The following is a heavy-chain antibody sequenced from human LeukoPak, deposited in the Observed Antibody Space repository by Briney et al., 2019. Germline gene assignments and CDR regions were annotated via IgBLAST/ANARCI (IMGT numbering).Heavy chain of an antibody. V-gene: IGHV4-59*08. CDR3: ARHAQKYDSSFDC. CDR2: IYYSGST. D-gene: IGHD6-13*01. CDR1: GGSLSNFY. Sequence: SETLSLTCTVSGGSLSNFYWSWIRQPPGKGLEWIAFIYYSGSTRYNPSLKSRVTISADTSKNQFSLKLSSVTAADTAVYYCARHAQKYDSSFDCWGQGTLVTVSS. J-gene: IGHJ4*02.